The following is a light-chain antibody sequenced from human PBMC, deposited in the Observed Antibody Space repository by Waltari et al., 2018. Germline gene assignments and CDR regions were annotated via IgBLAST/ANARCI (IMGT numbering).Light chain of an antibody. Sequence: QSALTQPASVSGSPGQSIPISCTGPSSDVGGSNYVSWYQQHPGKAPKLMIYDVSNRPSGVSNRFSGSKSGNTASLTISGLQAEDEADYYCSSYTSSSTLVVFGGGTKLTVL. CDR2: DVS. V-gene: IGLV2-14*03. J-gene: IGLJ2*01. CDR3: SSYTSSSTLVV. CDR1: SSDVGGSNY.